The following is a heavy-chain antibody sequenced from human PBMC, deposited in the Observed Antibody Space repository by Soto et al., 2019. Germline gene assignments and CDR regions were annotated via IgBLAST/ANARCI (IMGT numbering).Heavy chain of an antibody. D-gene: IGHD2-15*01. Sequence: ASVKVSCKASGGTFSSYSISWVRQAPGQGLEWMGGIIPIFGTANYAQKFQGRVTITADESTSTAYMELSSLRSEDTAVYYCARGDCSGGSCYDPIQPHYWGQGTLVTVSS. V-gene: IGHV1-69*13. J-gene: IGHJ4*02. CDR3: ARGDCSGGSCYDPIQPHY. CDR1: GGTFSSYS. CDR2: IIPIFGTA.